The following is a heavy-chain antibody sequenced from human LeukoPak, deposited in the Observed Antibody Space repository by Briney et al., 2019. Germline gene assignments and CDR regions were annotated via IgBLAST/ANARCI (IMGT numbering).Heavy chain of an antibody. Sequence: PSETLSLTCTVSGDSISSGTYYWNWIRQPAGKGLEWIGRVYISGSTNYNPSLKSRVTISVDTSKNQFSLKLRSVTAADTAVYYCARVTGYTIEDYFDYWGQGTLVTVSS. V-gene: IGHV4-61*02. D-gene: IGHD3-9*01. CDR3: ARVTGYTIEDYFDY. CDR2: VYISGST. CDR1: GDSISSGTYY. J-gene: IGHJ4*02.